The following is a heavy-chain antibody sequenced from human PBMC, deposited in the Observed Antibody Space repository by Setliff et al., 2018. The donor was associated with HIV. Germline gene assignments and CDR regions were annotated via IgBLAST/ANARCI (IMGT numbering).Heavy chain of an antibody. Sequence: GASVKVSCKPSGYTFTTYGLSWVRQAPGQGLEWMGWIVVGSGNRNYAQKFQERVTITRDMSTSTAYMELSSLRSEDTAVFYCAAPTPIVGDAFDIWGQGTMVTVSS. D-gene: IGHD1-26*01. J-gene: IGHJ3*02. CDR3: AAPTPIVGDAFDI. V-gene: IGHV1-58*01. CDR2: IVVGSGNR. CDR1: GYTFTTYG.